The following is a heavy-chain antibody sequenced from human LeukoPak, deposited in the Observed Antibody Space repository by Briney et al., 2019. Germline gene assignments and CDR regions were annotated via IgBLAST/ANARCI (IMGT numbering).Heavy chain of an antibody. J-gene: IGHJ5*02. Sequence: PSETLSLTCGVYGGSLSGYYWSWIRQPPGKGLGWIGEINHSGSTNYNPSLKSRVTISVDTSKKQFSLKLNSVTAADTAVYYCARPRGTTYNWFDPWGQGTQVTVSS. CDR3: ARPRGTTYNWFDP. D-gene: IGHD1-1*01. CDR2: INHSGST. CDR1: GGSLSGYY. V-gene: IGHV4-34*01.